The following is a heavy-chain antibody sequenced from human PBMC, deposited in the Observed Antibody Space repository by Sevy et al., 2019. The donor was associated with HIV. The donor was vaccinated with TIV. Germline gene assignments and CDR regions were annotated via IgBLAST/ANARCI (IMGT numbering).Heavy chain of an antibody. J-gene: IGHJ3*01. CDR1: GYTFTSFG. V-gene: IGHV1-18*01. Sequence: ASVKVSCKPSGYTFTSFGFTWVRQAPGQGLEWVGSINTYNSYTYYAQRLQGRLSMTTDTSTSTAYMELRSLRSDDTAVYFCGRWDMATSSDAFDFWGQGTMVTVSS. CDR2: INTYNSYT. CDR3: GRWDMATSSDAFDF. D-gene: IGHD5-12*01.